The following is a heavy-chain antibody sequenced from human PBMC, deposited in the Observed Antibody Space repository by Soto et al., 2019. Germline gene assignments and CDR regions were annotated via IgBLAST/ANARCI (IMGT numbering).Heavy chain of an antibody. D-gene: IGHD2-2*01. CDR2: ISAYNGNT. CDR3: ARDGYNIVVLTAIDY. Sequence: ASVKVSCKASGYTFTDYGISWVRQAPGQGLEWMGWISAYNGNTNYAQKFQGRVTMTTDTSTSTVYMELRSLRSDDTALYYCARDGYNIVVLTAIDYWGQGTLVTVSS. V-gene: IGHV1-18*01. CDR1: GYTFTDYG. J-gene: IGHJ4*02.